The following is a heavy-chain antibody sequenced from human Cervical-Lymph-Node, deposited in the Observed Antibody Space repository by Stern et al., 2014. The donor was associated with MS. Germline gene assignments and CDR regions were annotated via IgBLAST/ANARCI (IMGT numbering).Heavy chain of an antibody. J-gene: IGHJ4*02. CDR2: ISSGGSYI. Sequence: EVQLVESGGGLVKPGGSLRLSCAASGFTFSSYSMNWVRQAPGKGLEWVASISSGGSYIYYAASLKGRFTIARDNAKNSLYLQMNSLRAEDTAVYYCARGRGGTYRYYFDYWGQGTLVTVSS. V-gene: IGHV3-21*01. D-gene: IGHD4-23*01. CDR1: GFTFSSYS. CDR3: ARGRGGTYRYYFDY.